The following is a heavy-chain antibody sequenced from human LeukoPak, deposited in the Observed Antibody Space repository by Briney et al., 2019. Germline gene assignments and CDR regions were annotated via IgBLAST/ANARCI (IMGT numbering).Heavy chain of an antibody. J-gene: IGHJ4*02. V-gene: IGHV3-48*04. CDR3: ARDRRLLGYCSSTSCQGG. D-gene: IGHD2-2*01. CDR2: ISSSGSTI. CDR1: GFTFSSYN. Sequence: PGGSLRLSCAASGFTFSSYNMNWVRQAPGKGLEWVSYISSSGSTIYYADSVKGRFTISRDNAKNSLYLQMNSLRAEDTAVYYCARDRRLLGYCSSTSCQGGWGQGTLVTVSS.